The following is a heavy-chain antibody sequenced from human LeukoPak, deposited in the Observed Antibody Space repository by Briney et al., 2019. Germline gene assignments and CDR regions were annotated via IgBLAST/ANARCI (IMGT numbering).Heavy chain of an antibody. D-gene: IGHD3-10*01. CDR2: FDPEDGET. CDR1: GYALTELS. Sequence: ASVKVACKVSGYALTELSMHWVRQAPGKGLEWMGGFDPEDGETIYAQKFQGRVTMTEATSTGTAYMELSSLRSEDTAVYYCATHLGYGSEPVRYWGQGTLVTVSS. J-gene: IGHJ4*02. V-gene: IGHV1-24*01. CDR3: ATHLGYGSEPVRY.